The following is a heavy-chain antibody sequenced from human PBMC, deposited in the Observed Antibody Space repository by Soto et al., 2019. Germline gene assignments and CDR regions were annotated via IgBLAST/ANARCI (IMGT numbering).Heavy chain of an antibody. J-gene: IGHJ4*02. CDR1: GFSLSNARMG. CDR2: IFSNDEK. Sequence: QVTLKESGPVLVKPTETLTLTCTVSGFSLSNARMGVSWIRQPPGKALEWLAHIFSNDEKSYSTSLKSRLTIPKDTSKSQVVLTMTNMDPVDTATYYCARISSYDYIWGSYRHLFDYWGQGTLVTVSS. V-gene: IGHV2-26*01. D-gene: IGHD3-16*02. CDR3: ARISSYDYIWGSYRHLFDY.